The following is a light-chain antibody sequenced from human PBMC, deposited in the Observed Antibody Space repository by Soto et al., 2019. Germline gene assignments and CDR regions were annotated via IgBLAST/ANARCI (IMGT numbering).Light chain of an antibody. CDR1: QSVSSY. CDR2: DAS. Sequence: DIVLTQSPATLSLSPGERATLSCRASQSVSSYLAWYQQKPGQAPRLLIYDASNRATGIPARFSGSGSGTDFTLTISSLEPEDFAVYYCQQRSNWHFTFGPGTKVDIK. V-gene: IGKV3-11*01. CDR3: QQRSNWHFT. J-gene: IGKJ3*01.